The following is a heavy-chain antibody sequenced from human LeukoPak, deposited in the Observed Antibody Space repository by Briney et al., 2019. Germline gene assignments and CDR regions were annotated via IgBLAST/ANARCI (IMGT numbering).Heavy chain of an antibody. J-gene: IGHJ4*02. CDR2: IYYSGST. V-gene: IGHV4-39*07. CDR3: ARDVIVGAGHYYFDY. D-gene: IGHD1-26*01. CDR1: GGSISSSSYY. Sequence: PSETLSLTCTVSGGSISSSSYYWGWIRQPPGKGLEWIGSIYYSGSTYYNPSLKSRVTISVDTSKNQFSLKLSSVTAADTAVYYCARDVIVGAGHYYFDYWGQGALVTVSS.